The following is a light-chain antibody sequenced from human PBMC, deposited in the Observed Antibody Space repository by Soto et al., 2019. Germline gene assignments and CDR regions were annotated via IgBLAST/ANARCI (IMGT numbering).Light chain of an antibody. CDR3: NSYTGSGIV. Sequence: QSVLTQPASLSGPPGQSITISCPGTSSDVGGYNYVPWYQHHPGKAPKLMIYEVSNRPSGVSYRFSGSKSGNTASLTISGLQAEDEADYYCNSYTGSGIVFGTGTKVTVL. J-gene: IGLJ1*01. CDR2: EVS. CDR1: SSDVGGYNY. V-gene: IGLV2-14*01.